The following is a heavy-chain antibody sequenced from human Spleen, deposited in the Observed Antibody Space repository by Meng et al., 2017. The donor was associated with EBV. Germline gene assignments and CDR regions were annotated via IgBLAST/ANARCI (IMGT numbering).Heavy chain of an antibody. CDR1: GFTFRPTW. V-gene: IGHV3-15*01. D-gene: IGHD3-16*01. CDR3: TTDYGYAWGSLSLGY. Sequence: EVQLVESGGGLVKLGGAVRLSCSASGFTFRPTWMSWVRQAPGKGLEWVGRIKGSTDGGTTDYAAPEKGTIIISRDDSKNMVYLQMNSLEVNDTAVYYCTTDYGYAWGSLSLGYWGRGTLVTVSS. J-gene: IGHJ4*02. CDR2: IKGSTDGGTT.